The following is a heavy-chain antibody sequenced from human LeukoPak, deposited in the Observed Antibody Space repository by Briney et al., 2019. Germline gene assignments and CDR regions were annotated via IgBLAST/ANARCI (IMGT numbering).Heavy chain of an antibody. D-gene: IGHD4-23*01. CDR2: NIPILGIA. CDR3: AREAYGGNPGTDY. V-gene: IGHV1-69*04. J-gene: IGHJ4*02. Sequence: SVKVSCKASGGTFSSYAISWVRQAPGPGLEWMGRNIPILGIAHYAQKFQGRVTITADKSTSTAYMELSSLRSEDTAVYYCAREAYGGNPGTDYWGQGTLVTVSS. CDR1: GGTFSSYA.